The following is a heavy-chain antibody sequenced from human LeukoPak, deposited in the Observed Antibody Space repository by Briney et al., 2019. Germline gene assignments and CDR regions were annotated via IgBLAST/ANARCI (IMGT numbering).Heavy chain of an antibody. CDR3: ARDTAGYSYGTIDY. CDR2: INHSGST. V-gene: IGHV4-34*01. CDR1: GGSFSGYY. D-gene: IGHD5-18*01. Sequence: SETLSLTCAVDGGSFSGYYWSWIRQPPGKGLEWIGEINHSGSTNYNPSLKSRVTISVDTSKNQFSLKLSSVTAADTAVYYCARDTAGYSYGTIDYWGQGTLVTVSS. J-gene: IGHJ4*02.